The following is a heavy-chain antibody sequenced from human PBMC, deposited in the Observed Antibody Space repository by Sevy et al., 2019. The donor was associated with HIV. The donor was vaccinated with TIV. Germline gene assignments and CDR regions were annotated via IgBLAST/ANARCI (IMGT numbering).Heavy chain of an antibody. CDR1: GFNFSSHG. CDR3: AKEGIPSGPRLLWFAELLHQFDF. Sequence: GGSLRLSCAASGFNFSSHGMHWVRQAPGKGLEWVAVISYAGSQKYYADSIKGRFTISRDNSKNTLSLQMNSLKREVTALYYCAKEGIPSGPRLLWFAELLHQFDFWGQGTLVTVSS. D-gene: IGHD3-10*01. V-gene: IGHV3-30*18. CDR2: ISYAGSQK. J-gene: IGHJ4*02.